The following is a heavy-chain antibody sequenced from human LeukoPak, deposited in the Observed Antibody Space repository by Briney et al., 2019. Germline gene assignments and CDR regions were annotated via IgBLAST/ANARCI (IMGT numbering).Heavy chain of an antibody. D-gene: IGHD6-13*01. Sequence: GGSLRLSCAASGFTFSSHGMHWVRQAPGKGLEWVAVIWYDGSNKYYADSVKGRFTISRDNSKNTLYLQMNSLRAEDTAVYYCAKSGVSSIAAAGPLDYWGQGTLVTVSS. V-gene: IGHV3-33*06. CDR3: AKSGVSSIAAAGPLDY. CDR1: GFTFSSHG. J-gene: IGHJ4*02. CDR2: IWYDGSNK.